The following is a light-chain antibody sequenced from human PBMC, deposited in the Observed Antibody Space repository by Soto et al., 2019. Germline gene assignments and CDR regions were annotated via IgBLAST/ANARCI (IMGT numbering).Light chain of an antibody. J-gene: IGKJ4*01. CDR3: QHRAACPLT. CDR1: QSVSGF. V-gene: IGKV3-11*01. Sequence: EMVLTQSPDTLSLSPGERASLSCRASQSVSGFLAWYQQKPGQAPRLLVYDASYRASGIPARFSGSGSGTDFTPTIRSLEPEDFAIYYCQHRAACPLTFSRGTKVDLK. CDR2: DAS.